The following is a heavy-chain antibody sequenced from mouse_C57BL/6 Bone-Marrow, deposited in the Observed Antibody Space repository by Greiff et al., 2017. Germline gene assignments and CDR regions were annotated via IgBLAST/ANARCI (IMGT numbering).Heavy chain of an antibody. V-gene: IGHV1-82*01. D-gene: IGHD2-5*01. CDR3: ARSTYYSNTGYYFAY. CDR1: GYAFSSSW. CDR2: IYPGDGDT. J-gene: IGHJ2*01. Sequence: VQLVESGPELVKPGASVKISCKASGYAFSSSWMHWVKQRPGQGLEWIGRIYPGDGDTNYNRKFKGKATLTADTSSSTAYMQLSSLTSEDSAVYFCARSTYYSNTGYYFAYWGQGTTLTVS.